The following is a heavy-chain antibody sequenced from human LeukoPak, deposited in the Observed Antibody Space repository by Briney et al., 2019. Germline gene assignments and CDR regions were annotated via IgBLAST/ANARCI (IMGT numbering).Heavy chain of an antibody. CDR3: ARGDSATVTYYFDY. Sequence: SETLSLTCAVYGGSFSGYYWSWIRQPPGKGLEWIGEINHSGSTNYNPSLKGRVTISVDTSKNQFSLKLSSVTAADTAVYYCARGDSATVTYYFDYWGQGTLVTVSS. D-gene: IGHD4-17*01. V-gene: IGHV4-34*01. J-gene: IGHJ4*02. CDR1: GGSFSGYY. CDR2: INHSGST.